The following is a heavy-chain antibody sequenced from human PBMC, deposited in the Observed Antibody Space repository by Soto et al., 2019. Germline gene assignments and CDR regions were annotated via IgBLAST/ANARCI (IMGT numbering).Heavy chain of an antibody. CDR1: GFTFDDYA. Sequence: GGSLRLSCAASGFTFDDYAMHWVRQTPGKGLEWVSGINWNRGSIGYADSVKGRFTISKDIGNNSLYLQMNSLRAEDTALYYCAKALSGYSYGPFDYWRQGTLVTVSS. J-gene: IGHJ4*02. CDR3: AKALSGYSYGPFDY. V-gene: IGHV3-9*01. CDR2: INWNRGSI. D-gene: IGHD5-18*01.